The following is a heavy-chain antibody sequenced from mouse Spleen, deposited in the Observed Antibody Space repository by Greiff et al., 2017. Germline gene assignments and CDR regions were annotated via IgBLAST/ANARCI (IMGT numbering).Heavy chain of an antibody. Sequence: EVQLVESGPVLVKPGASVKMSCKASGYTFTDYYMNWVKQSHGKSLEWIGVINPYNGGTSYNQKFKGKATLTVDKSSSTAYMELNSLTSEDSAVYYCARSGTTGPYYFDYWGQGTTLTVSS. CDR2: INPYNGGT. CDR3: ARSGTTGPYYFDY. V-gene: IGHV1-19*01. CDR1: GYTFTDYY. D-gene: IGHD4-1*01. J-gene: IGHJ2*01.